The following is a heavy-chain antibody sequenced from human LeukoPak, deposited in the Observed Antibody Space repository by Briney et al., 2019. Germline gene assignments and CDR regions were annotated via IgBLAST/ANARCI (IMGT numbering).Heavy chain of an antibody. D-gene: IGHD3-3*01. V-gene: IGHV4-34*01. CDR1: GGSFSGYY. CDR2: INHSGST. J-gene: IGHJ4*02. Sequence: SETLSLTCAVYGGSFSGYYWSWIRQPPGKGLEWIGEINHSGSTNYNPSLKSRVTISVDTSKNQFSLKLSSVTAADTAVYYCAGAGSAGFWKCPPVDYWGQGTLVTVSS. CDR3: AGAGSAGFWKCPPVDY.